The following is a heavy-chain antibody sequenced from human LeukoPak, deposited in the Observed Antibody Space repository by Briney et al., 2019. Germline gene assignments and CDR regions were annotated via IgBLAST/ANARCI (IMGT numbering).Heavy chain of an antibody. Sequence: SETLSLTCTVSGGSISSYYWSWIRQPPGKGLEWIGYIYYSGSTNYNPSLKSRVTISVDTSKNQFSLKLNSVSAADTAVYYCARDGYYYDSRGLRYWGQGTLVTVSS. J-gene: IGHJ4*02. CDR2: IYYSGST. CDR3: ARDGYYYDSRGLRY. D-gene: IGHD3-22*01. V-gene: IGHV4-59*12. CDR1: GGSISSYY.